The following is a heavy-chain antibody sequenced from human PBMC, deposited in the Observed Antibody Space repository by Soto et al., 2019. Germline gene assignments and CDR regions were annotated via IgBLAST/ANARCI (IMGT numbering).Heavy chain of an antibody. D-gene: IGHD3-3*01. CDR2: ISSSSSYI. V-gene: IGHV3-21*01. Sequence: GGSLRLSCAASGFTFSDYFMTWIRQAPGKGLEWVSSISSSSSYIYYADSVKGRFTISRDNSKNTLYLQMNSLGAEDTAVYYCAKHQGGVTDFYYGMDVWGQGTTVTVSS. CDR3: AKHQGGVTDFYYGMDV. J-gene: IGHJ6*02. CDR1: GFTFSDYF.